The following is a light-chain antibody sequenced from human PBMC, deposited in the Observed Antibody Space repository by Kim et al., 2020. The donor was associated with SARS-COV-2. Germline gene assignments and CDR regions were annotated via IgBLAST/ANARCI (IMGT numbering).Light chain of an antibody. V-gene: IGLV6-57*04. Sequence: NFMLTQPHSVSESPGKTVTISCTRSSGSIASNYVQWYQQRPGSAPTTVIYKSNQRSSGVPDRFSGSIDSSSNSASLTISGLKTEDEADYYCQSFDSTNQVFGGGTKVTVL. CDR2: KSN. J-gene: IGLJ3*02. CDR1: SGSIASNY. CDR3: QSFDSTNQV.